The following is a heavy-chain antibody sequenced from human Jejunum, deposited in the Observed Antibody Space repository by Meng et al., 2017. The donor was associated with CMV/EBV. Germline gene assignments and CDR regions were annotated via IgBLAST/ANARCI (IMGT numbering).Heavy chain of an antibody. D-gene: IGHD1-26*01. Sequence: VRKASGKGLEWIARIKRKVNNLATAYTESMRGRFTIARDDSKNTAYLQINSLKVEDTAIYYCTRLGEREVINPSFDYWGQGTLVTVSS. V-gene: IGHV3-73*01. J-gene: IGHJ4*02. CDR2: IKRKVNNLAT. CDR3: TRLGEREVINPSFDY.